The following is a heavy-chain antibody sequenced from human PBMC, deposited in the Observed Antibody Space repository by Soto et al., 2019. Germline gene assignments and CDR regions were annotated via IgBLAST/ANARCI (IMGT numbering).Heavy chain of an antibody. J-gene: IGHJ4*02. V-gene: IGHV3-23*01. CDR3: THRPPGFSSGYWA. D-gene: IGHD3-3*01. Sequence: GESLKISCAASGFTFSSCAMIWVRQASGKGLEWVSSISGSGGRTYYADSVKGRFTISRDDSKNTLFLQMNSLRAEDTAVYYCTHRPPGFSSGYWAWGQGTLVTVSS. CDR1: GFTFSSCA. CDR2: ISGSGGRT.